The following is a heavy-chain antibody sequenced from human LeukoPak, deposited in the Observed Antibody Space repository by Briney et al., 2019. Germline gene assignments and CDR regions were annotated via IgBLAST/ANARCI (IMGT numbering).Heavy chain of an antibody. D-gene: IGHD3-22*01. CDR3: ARGSRSPNYDSGGYYVY. CDR1: GFTVSSNY. V-gene: IGHV3-66*01. J-gene: IGHJ4*02. CDR2: IYSGGST. Sequence: GGSLRLSCAASGFTVSSNYMSWVRQAPGKGLEWVSVIYSGGSTYYADSVKGRFTISRDNSKNTLYLQMNSLRAEDTAVYYCARGSRSPNYDSGGYYVYWGQGTLVTVSS.